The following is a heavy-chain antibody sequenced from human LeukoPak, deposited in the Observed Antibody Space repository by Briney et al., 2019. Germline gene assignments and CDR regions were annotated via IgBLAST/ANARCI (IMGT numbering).Heavy chain of an antibody. V-gene: IGHV4-59*08. CDR2: IYYSGST. Sequence: SETLTLTCTVSGGSISGYYWSWIRQPPGKGLELIGYIYYSGSTNYSPSLKSRVTMSVDTSKNQFTLKVNSVTAADTAVYYCARYGRLRSSQSNWFDPWGQGTLVTVSS. CDR1: GGSISGYY. CDR3: ARYGRLRSSQSNWFDP. J-gene: IGHJ5*02. D-gene: IGHD1-26*01.